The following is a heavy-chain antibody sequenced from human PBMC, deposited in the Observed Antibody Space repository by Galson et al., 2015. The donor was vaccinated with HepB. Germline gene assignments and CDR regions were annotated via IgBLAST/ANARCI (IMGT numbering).Heavy chain of an antibody. CDR2: IKHTGTT. CDR1: GGSLSDYY. Sequence: LSLTCAVYGGSLSDYYWTWIRQPPGKGLEWIGEIKHTGTTNYQPSLKSRVTISLDTSKNEFSLRLSSLTAADTVVYYCARVGVSKFGGALVVPYYFDYWGQGTLVTVSS. J-gene: IGHJ4*02. CDR3: ARVGVSKFGGALVVPYYFDY. D-gene: IGHD3-16*02. V-gene: IGHV4-34*01.